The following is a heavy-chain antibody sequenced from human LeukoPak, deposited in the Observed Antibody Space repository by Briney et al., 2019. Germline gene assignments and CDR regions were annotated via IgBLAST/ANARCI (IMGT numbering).Heavy chain of an antibody. D-gene: IGHD6-13*01. Sequence: GGSLGLSCAASGFTVCSNYMSWVRQAPGKGLEWVSVIYNGGSTYYANSVKGRFTISTDSSKNTLYLQMNSLRAEDTAMYYCTRVQQLDYFDYWGQGTLVTVSS. CDR3: TRVQQLDYFDY. CDR2: IYNGGST. V-gene: IGHV3-53*01. J-gene: IGHJ4*02. CDR1: GFTVCSNY.